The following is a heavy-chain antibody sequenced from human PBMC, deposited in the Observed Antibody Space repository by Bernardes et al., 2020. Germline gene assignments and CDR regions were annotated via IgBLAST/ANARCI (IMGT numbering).Heavy chain of an antibody. J-gene: IGHJ1*01. CDR2: INHSGST. V-gene: IGHV4-34*01. CDR1: GGSFSGYY. Sequence: SETLSLTCAVYGGSFSGYYWSWIRQPPGKGLEWIGEINHSGSTNYNPSLKSRVTISVDTSKNQFSLKLSSVTAADTAVYYCARESYYGSGSYYNVVGYFQHWGQGTLVTVSS. D-gene: IGHD3-10*01. CDR3: ARESYYGSGSYYNVVGYFQH.